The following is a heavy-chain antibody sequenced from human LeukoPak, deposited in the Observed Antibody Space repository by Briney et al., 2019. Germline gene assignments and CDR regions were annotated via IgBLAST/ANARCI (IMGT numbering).Heavy chain of an antibody. V-gene: IGHV4-59*01. CDR2: VYYTGGT. CDR1: GGSISSYY. CDR3: ATSQYSSGPMYFDY. J-gene: IGHJ4*02. Sequence: SETLSLTCSISGGSISSYYWSWIRQPPGKGLEWIGYVYYTGGTNSNPSLKRRVTISVDTSKNQFSLKLSSVTAADTAVYYCATSQYSSGPMYFDYWGQGTLVTVSS. D-gene: IGHD6-19*01.